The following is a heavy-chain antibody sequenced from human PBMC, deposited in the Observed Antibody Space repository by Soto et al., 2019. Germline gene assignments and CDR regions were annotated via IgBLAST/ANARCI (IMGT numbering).Heavy chain of an antibody. CDR3: ARDLDDILTGPNFDP. D-gene: IGHD3-9*01. CDR2: INVYNGNT. J-gene: IGHJ5*02. CDR1: GYTFTNYG. V-gene: IGHV1-3*01. Sequence: ASVKVSCKASGYTFTNYGIHRVRQAPGQSLEWMGWINVYNGNTKYSQKFQDRVTFSRDTSASTAYMELSSLRSEDAAVYYCARDLDDILTGPNFDPWGQGTLVTVSS.